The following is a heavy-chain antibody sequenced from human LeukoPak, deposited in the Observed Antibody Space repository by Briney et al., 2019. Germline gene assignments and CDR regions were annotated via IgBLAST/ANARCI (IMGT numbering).Heavy chain of an antibody. D-gene: IGHD3-10*01. CDR3: ARLRGIGAYYGSGSHDY. CDR2: IYYSGST. V-gene: IGHV4-59*08. CDR1: GGSISSYY. Sequence: PSETLSLTCTVSGGSISSYYWSWIRQPPGKGLEWIGYIYYSGSTNYNPSLKSRVTISVDTSKNQFSLKLSSVTAADTAVYYCARLRGIGAYYGSGSHDYWGQGTLVTVSS. J-gene: IGHJ4*02.